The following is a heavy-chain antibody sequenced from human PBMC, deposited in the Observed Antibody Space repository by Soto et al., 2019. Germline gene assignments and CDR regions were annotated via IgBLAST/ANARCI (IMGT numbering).Heavy chain of an antibody. D-gene: IGHD6-19*01. CDR2: IYHSGST. Sequence: QVQLQESGPGLVKPSGTLSLTCAVSSGSISSSNWWSWVRQPPGKGLEWIGEIYHSGSTNYNPSLKSRVTISVDTSKNQFSLKLSSVTAEDTAVYYCARDLLAVAGPWGFDYWGQGTLVTVSS. V-gene: IGHV4-4*02. CDR3: ARDLLAVAGPWGFDY. CDR1: SGSISSSNW. J-gene: IGHJ4*02.